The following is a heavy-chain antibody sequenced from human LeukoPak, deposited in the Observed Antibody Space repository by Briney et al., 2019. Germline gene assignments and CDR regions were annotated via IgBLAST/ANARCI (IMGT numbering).Heavy chain of an antibody. J-gene: IGHJ5*02. CDR2: FGTMSGDT. CDR1: GLIFNSNT. D-gene: IGHD6-6*01. Sequence: GGSLRLSCAASGLIFNSNTFSWVRQAPGKGLERVSSFGTMSGDTYYADSVRGRFTMSSDSAKMSVFLQMDSLSVDDTAVYYCARVPNSSSWDWFDPWGQGTLVTVSS. V-gene: IGHV3-21*01. CDR3: ARVPNSSSWDWFDP.